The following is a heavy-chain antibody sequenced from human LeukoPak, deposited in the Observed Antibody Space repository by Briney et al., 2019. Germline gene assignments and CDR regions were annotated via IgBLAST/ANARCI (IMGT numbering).Heavy chain of an antibody. Sequence: ASVKVSCKASGYTFTSYYMHWVRQAPGQGLEWMGIINPSGGSTSYAQKFQGRVTMTRDTSTSTVYVELSSLRSEDTAVYYCARDGVAVVRGVIRGLIDYWGQGTLVTVSS. V-gene: IGHV1-46*01. CDR2: INPSGGST. J-gene: IGHJ4*02. D-gene: IGHD3-10*01. CDR3: ARDGVAVVRGVIRGLIDY. CDR1: GYTFTSYY.